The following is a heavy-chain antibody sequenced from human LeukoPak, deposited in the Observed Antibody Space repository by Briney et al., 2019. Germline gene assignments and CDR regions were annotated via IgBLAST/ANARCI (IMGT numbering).Heavy chain of an antibody. Sequence: GGSLRLSCAASGFTFSYYWMTWVRQAPGKGLEWVANIKQDGSEKYYVDSVKGRFTISRDNAKNSLYLQMNSLRGEDTAVYYCARDGRLSSIGDRPGYWGQGTLVTVSS. CDR3: ARDGRLSSIGDRPGY. D-gene: IGHD6-6*01. J-gene: IGHJ4*02. V-gene: IGHV3-7*01. CDR1: GFTFSYYW. CDR2: IKQDGSEK.